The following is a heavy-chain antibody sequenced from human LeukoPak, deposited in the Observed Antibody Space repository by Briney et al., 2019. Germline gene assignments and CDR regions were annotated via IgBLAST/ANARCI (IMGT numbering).Heavy chain of an antibody. D-gene: IGHD3-22*01. CDR3: ARDRGGDSSGYPLH. J-gene: IGHJ4*02. CDR2: IYSGGNT. CDR1: GFTVSSNY. Sequence: GGSLRLSCAASGFTVSSNYMSWVRQAPGKGLEWVSVIYSGGNTYYADSVKGRFTISRDNSKNTLFLQTNSLRANDTAVYYCARDRGGDSSGYPLHWGQGTLVTVSS. V-gene: IGHV3-66*01.